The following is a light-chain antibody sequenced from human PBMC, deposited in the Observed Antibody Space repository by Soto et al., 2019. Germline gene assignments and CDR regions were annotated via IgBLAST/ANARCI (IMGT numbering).Light chain of an antibody. V-gene: IGLV1-40*01. CDR3: LSFDSSLSVV. CDR1: SSDIGDSNY. CDR2: GNT. J-gene: IGLJ2*01. Sequence: TISCTGTSSDIGDSNYVSWYQQHPGKAPKLLIYGNTNRPSGVPDRFSGSKSGTSASLAITGLQAEDEADYYCLSFDSSLSVVFGGGTKVTVL.